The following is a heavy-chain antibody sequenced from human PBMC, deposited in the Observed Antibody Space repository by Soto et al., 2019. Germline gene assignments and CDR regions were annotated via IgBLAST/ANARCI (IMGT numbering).Heavy chain of an antibody. CDR2: IYYSGST. Sequence: SETLSLTCTVSGGSISSSSYYWGWIRQPPEKGLEWIGSIYYSGSTYYNPSLKSRVTISVDTSKNQFSLKLSSVTAADTAVYYCARQMVSNCFDPWGQGTLVPVSS. J-gene: IGHJ5*02. CDR1: GGSISSSSYY. V-gene: IGHV4-39*01. D-gene: IGHD2-8*01. CDR3: ARQMVSNCFDP.